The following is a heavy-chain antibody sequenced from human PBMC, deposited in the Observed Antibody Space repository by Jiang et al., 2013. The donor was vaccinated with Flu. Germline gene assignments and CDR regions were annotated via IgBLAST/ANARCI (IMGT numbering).Heavy chain of an antibody. Sequence: SGYTFTSYGISWVRQAPGQGLEWMGWISAYNGNTNYAQKLQGRVTMTTDTSTSTACMELRSLRSDDTAVYYCARDDYGDPDYWGQGTLVTVSS. J-gene: IGHJ4*02. CDR2: ISAYNGNT. D-gene: IGHD4-17*01. CDR1: GYTFTSYG. V-gene: IGHV1-18*01. CDR3: ARDDYGDPDY.